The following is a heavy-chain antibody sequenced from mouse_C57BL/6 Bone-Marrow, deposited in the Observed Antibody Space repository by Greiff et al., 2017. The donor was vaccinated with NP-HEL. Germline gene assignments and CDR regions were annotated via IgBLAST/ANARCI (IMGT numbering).Heavy chain of an antibody. Sequence: EVKVEESGGGLVQPGGSLKLSCAASGIDFSRYWMSWVRRAPGKGLEWIGEINPDSSTINSAPSLKDKFIISRDNAKNTLYLQMSKVRSEDTALYYCARLRCDGYFDYWGQGTTLTVSS. V-gene: IGHV4-1*01. CDR3: ARLRCDGYFDY. D-gene: IGHD2-3*01. CDR2: INPDSSTI. CDR1: GIDFSRYW. J-gene: IGHJ2*01.